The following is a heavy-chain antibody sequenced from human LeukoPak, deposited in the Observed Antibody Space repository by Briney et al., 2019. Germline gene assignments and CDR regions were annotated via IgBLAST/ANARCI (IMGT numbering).Heavy chain of an antibody. D-gene: IGHD2-15*01. Sequence: GGSLRLSCAASGFTVSSNYMSWVRQAPGKGLEWVSVIYSGGSTYYADSVKGRFTISRDNSKNTLYLQMNSLRAEDTAVYYCARDRFGSGGSCYGYWGQGTLVTVSS. CDR3: ARDRFGSGGSCYGY. CDR1: GFTVSSNY. CDR2: IYSGGST. V-gene: IGHV3-66*01. J-gene: IGHJ4*02.